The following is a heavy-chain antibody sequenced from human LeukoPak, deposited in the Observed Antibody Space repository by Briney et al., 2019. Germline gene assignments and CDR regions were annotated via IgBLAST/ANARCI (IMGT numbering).Heavy chain of an antibody. CDR2: INHSGST. Sequence: PSESLSLTCAVYGGSFSGYYWSWIRQPPGKGLEWIGEINHSGSTNYNPSLKSRVTISVDTSKNQFSLKLSSVTAADTAVYYCAGGSFGGYYSYLDYWGQGTLVTVSS. D-gene: IGHD3-22*01. CDR3: AGGSFGGYYSYLDY. V-gene: IGHV4-34*01. CDR1: GGSFSGYY. J-gene: IGHJ4*02.